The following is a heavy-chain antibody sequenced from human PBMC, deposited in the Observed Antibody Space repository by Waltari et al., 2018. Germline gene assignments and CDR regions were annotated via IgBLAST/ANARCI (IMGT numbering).Heavy chain of an antibody. CDR3: ARVAPSATVTDSVGAFDI. V-gene: IGHV3-53*01. CDR2: IYSGGST. CDR1: GFTVSRNY. D-gene: IGHD4-17*01. J-gene: IGHJ3*02. Sequence: EVQLVESGGGLIQPGGSLRLSCAASGFTVSRNYMSWVRQAPGKGLEWVSVIYSGGSTYYADSVKGRFTISRDNSKNTLYLQMNSLRAEDTAVYYCARVAPSATVTDSVGAFDIWGQGTMVTVSS.